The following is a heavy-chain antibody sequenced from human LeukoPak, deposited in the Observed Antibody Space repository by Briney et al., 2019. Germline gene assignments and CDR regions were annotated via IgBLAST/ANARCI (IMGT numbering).Heavy chain of an antibody. CDR2: INHSGST. CDR1: GFTFSSYW. J-gene: IGHJ6*03. D-gene: IGHD6-13*01. V-gene: IGHV4-34*01. Sequence: GSLRLSCAASGFTFSSYWMSWVRQAPGKGLEWIGEINHSGSTNYNPSLKSRVTISVDTSKNQFSLKLSSVTAADTAVYYCARGRGSSWHYYYYYMDVWGKGTTVTVSS. CDR3: ARGRGSSWHYYYYYMDV.